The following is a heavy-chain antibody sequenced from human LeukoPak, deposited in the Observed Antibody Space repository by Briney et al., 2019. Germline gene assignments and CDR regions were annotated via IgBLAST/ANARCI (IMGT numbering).Heavy chain of an antibody. CDR3: AANSDWSPSVYYMDV. CDR2: INPSSGDT. V-gene: IGHV1-2*02. D-gene: IGHD4-23*01. CDR1: GYTFTGYY. J-gene: IGHJ6*03. Sequence: AAPVKVSCKASGYTFTGYYIHWVRQAPGQGLEWMGCINPSSGDTKYVQKFQTRVTMTRDTSMKTIYMDMSSLRSDDTAVYYCAANSDWSPSVYYMDVWGKGTTVTISS.